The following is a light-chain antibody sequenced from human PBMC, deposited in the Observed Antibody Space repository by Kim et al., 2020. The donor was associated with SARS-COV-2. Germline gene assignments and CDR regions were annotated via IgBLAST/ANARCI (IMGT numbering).Light chain of an antibody. CDR1: QSVSNY. CDR2: DAS. Sequence: EIVSTQSPDTLSLSPGERATLSCRASQSVSNYLAWYQQKPGQAPRLLMYDASNRVTGIPARFSGSGSGTDFTLTISSLEPEDFAVYYCQQRGDWPRLTFGGGTKVDIK. J-gene: IGKJ4*01. V-gene: IGKV3-11*01. CDR3: QQRGDWPRLT.